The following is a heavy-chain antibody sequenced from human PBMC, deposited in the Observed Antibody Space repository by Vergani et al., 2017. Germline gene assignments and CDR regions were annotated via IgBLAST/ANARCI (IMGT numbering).Heavy chain of an antibody. D-gene: IGHD3-3*01. V-gene: IGHV1-69*01. Sequence: QVQLVQSGAEVKKPGSSVKVSCKASGGTFSSYAISWVRQAPGQGLEWMGGIIPIFGTANYAQKFQGRVTITADESTSTAYMELSSLRSEDTAVYYCARAGPSAYYXFWSGYYSQYYYYYMDVWGKGTTVTVSS. CDR1: GGTFSSYA. CDR3: ARAGPSAYYXFWSGYYSQYYYYYMDV. J-gene: IGHJ6*03. CDR2: IIPIFGTA.